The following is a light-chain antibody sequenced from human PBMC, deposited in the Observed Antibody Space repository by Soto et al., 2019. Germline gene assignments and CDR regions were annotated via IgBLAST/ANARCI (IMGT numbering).Light chain of an antibody. V-gene: IGKV1-5*01. J-gene: IGKJ4*01. CDR1: QSISSW. Sequence: DIQMTQSPSTLSASVGDRVTITCRASQSISSWLAWYQQKPGKAPKLLIYDASSLESGVPSRFSGSASGTEFTLTISSLQHDDFATYYCQQYNSYSPLTFGGGTKVEIK. CDR2: DAS. CDR3: QQYNSYSPLT.